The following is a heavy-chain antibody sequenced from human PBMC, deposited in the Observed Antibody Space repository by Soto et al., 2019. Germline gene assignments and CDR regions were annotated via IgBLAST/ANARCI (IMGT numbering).Heavy chain of an antibody. D-gene: IGHD3-22*01. CDR3: ATGAKFYYDTSRY. J-gene: IGHJ4*02. CDR2: IWYDGSYK. CDR1: GFTFSTYG. Sequence: PGGSLRLSCAASGFTFSTYGMHWVRQAPGKGLEWVAVIWYDGSYKYYADSVKGRFTISRDNSKNTLYLQMSGLRVEDTAVYYCATGAKFYYDTSRYWGQGTLVTVSS. V-gene: IGHV3-33*01.